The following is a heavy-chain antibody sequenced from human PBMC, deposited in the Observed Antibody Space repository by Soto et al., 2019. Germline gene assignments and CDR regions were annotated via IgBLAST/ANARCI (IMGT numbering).Heavy chain of an antibody. CDR1: GGTFSSYA. D-gene: IGHD6-13*01. J-gene: IGHJ6*02. CDR2: IIPIFGTA. V-gene: IGHV1-69*13. Sequence: ASVKVSCKASGGTFSSYAISWVRQAPGQGLEWMGGIIPIFGTANYAQKFQGRVTITADESTSTAYMELSSLRSEDTAVYYCARALRIAAAGTHNYYYGMDVWGQGTTVTVSS. CDR3: ARALRIAAAGTHNYYYGMDV.